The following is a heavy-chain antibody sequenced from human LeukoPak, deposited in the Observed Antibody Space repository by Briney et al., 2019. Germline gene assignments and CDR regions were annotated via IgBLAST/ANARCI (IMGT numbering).Heavy chain of an antibody. CDR1: GGSISSYY. J-gene: IGHJ3*02. D-gene: IGHD3-10*01. V-gene: IGHV4-59*08. CDR2: IYYSGST. CDR3: ASQAVRGGYAFDI. Sequence: PSETLSLTCTVSGGSISSYYWSWIRQPPGKGLEWIGYIYYSGSTNYNPSLKSRVTISVDTSKNQFSLKLSSVTAADTAVYYCASQAVRGGYAFDIWGQGTMVTVSS.